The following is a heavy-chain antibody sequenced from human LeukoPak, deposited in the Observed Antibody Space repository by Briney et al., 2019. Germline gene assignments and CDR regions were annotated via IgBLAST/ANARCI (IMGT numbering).Heavy chain of an antibody. Sequence: PGGSLRLSCAGSGFTFSSYFMNWVRQAPGKGLEWVSSISSSSSYIYYADSVKGRFTISRDNAKNSLYLQMNGLRAEDTAVYYCARRDFYDTTGYLFDYWGQGTLVTVSS. CDR1: GFTFSSYF. V-gene: IGHV3-21*01. CDR3: ARRDFYDTTGYLFDY. J-gene: IGHJ4*02. D-gene: IGHD3-22*01. CDR2: ISSSSSYI.